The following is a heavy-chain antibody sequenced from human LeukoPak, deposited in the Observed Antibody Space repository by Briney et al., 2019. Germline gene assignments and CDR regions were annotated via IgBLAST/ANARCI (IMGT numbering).Heavy chain of an antibody. Sequence: SETLSLTCTVSGYSISSGYYWGWIRQPPGKGLEWIGSIYHSGSTYYNPSLKSRVTISVDTSKNQLSLKLSSVTAADTAVYYCARELHNGYSSSPHDAFDIWGQGTMVTVSS. D-gene: IGHD6-6*01. CDR1: GYSISSGYY. CDR3: ARELHNGYSSSPHDAFDI. V-gene: IGHV4-38-2*02. CDR2: IYHSGST. J-gene: IGHJ3*02.